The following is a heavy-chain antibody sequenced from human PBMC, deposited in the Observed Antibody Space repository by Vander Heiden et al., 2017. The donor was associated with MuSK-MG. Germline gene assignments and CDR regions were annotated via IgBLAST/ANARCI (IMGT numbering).Heavy chain of an antibody. CDR1: GFTSITYY. V-gene: IGHV1-46*01. CDR2: IAPGGTYT. Sequence: QVQLAQSGAEMKRPGASVKVSCKASGFTSITYYMHWVRQAPGQGLECMGLIAPGGTYTIYAQRFRGRVTMTRDTSTNTVYMELSSLTSEDTAVYFCAREGGGVASPSKNFDYWGQGTLVTVSS. D-gene: IGHD3-16*01. J-gene: IGHJ4*02. CDR3: AREGGGVASPSKNFDY.